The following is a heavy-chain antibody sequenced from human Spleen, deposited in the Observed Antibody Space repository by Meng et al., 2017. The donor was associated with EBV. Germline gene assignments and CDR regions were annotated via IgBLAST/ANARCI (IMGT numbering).Heavy chain of an antibody. CDR1: GFMFSDYG. V-gene: IGHV3-30*03. CDR3: SRDLAGSDDY. J-gene: IGHJ4*02. Sequence: VQWGGSGGDVVQPGRSLRLSCAASGFMFSDYGMHWVRQAPGKGLEWVAITSYDGTEQYYADSVKGRFTISRDNSENTLSLQMSSLSADDTAVYYCSRDLAGSDDYWGQGTLVTVSS. D-gene: IGHD1-14*01. CDR2: TSYDGTEQ.